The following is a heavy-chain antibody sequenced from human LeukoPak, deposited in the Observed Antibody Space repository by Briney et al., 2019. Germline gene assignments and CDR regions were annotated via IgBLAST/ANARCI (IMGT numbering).Heavy chain of an antibody. Sequence: GGSLRLSCAASGFTVSSNYMSWVRQAPGKGLEWVSVIYSGGSTYYADSVKGRFTISRDNSKNTLYLQMNSLRAEDTAVYYCARDYLITMIVVVITTGPWFDPWGQGTLVTVSS. CDR3: ARDYLITMIVVVITTGPWFDP. V-gene: IGHV3-53*05. CDR2: IYSGGST. D-gene: IGHD3-22*01. CDR1: GFTVSSNY. J-gene: IGHJ5*02.